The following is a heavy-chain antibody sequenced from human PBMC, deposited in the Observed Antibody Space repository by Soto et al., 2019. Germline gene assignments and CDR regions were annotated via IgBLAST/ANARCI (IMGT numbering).Heavy chain of an antibody. CDR1: GGSISGSPYD. Sequence: SETLSLTCTVSGGSISGSPYDWGWIRQPPGKGLEWIGSIGDDGRVYYNPSLRGRATLLVDTSNNRLSLNLNSVTAADTAVYYCAIPPPIEVAGPDYWGQGILVTVSS. V-gene: IGHV4-39*02. CDR3: AIPPPIEVAGPDY. CDR2: IGDDGRV. J-gene: IGHJ4*02. D-gene: IGHD3-22*01.